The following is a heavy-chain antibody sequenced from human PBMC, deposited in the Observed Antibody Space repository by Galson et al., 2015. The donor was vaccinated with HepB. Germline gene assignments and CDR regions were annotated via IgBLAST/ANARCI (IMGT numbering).Heavy chain of an antibody. CDR3: ARGDESLEWSDEYYYYGMGV. J-gene: IGHJ6*02. CDR1: GFTFSSYA. Sequence: SLRLSCAASGFTFSSYAMHWVRQAPGKGLEWVAVISYDGSNKYYADSVKGRFTISRDNSKNMLYLQMNSLRAEDTAVYYCARGDESLEWSDEYYYYGMGVWGQGTTVTVSS. V-gene: IGHV3-30-3*01. D-gene: IGHD3-3*01. CDR2: ISYDGSNK.